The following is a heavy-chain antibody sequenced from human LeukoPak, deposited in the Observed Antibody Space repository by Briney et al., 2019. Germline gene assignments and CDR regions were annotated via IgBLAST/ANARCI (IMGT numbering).Heavy chain of an antibody. CDR1: GYTFTSYG. CDR3: ARVGSASKAYWFDP. J-gene: IGHJ5*02. V-gene: IGHV1-18*01. D-gene: IGHD6-13*01. CDR2: ISAYNGNT. Sequence: ASVKVSCKASGYTFTSYGISWVRQAPGQGLEWMGWISAYNGNTNYAQKLQGRVTMTTDTSTSTAYMELRGLRSDDTAVYYCARVGSASKAYWFDPWGQGTLVTVSS.